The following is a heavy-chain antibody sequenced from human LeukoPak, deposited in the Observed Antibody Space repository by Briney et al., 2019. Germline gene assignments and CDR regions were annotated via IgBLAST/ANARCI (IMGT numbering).Heavy chain of an antibody. CDR1: GGSISSSSYY. V-gene: IGHV4-39*07. CDR3: ARDSRLVVAHADWFDP. Sequence: SETLSLTCTVSGGSISSSSYYWGWIRQPPGKGLEWIGSIYYSGSTYYNPSLKSRVTISVDTSKNQFSLKLSSVTAADTAVYYCARDSRLVVAHADWFDPWGQGTLVTVSS. D-gene: IGHD3-22*01. J-gene: IGHJ5*02. CDR2: IYYSGST.